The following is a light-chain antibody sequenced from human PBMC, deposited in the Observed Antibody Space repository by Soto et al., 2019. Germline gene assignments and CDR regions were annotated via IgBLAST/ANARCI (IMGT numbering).Light chain of an antibody. V-gene: IGLV1-44*01. Sequence: QSALTQPPSASGTPGQRVTISCSGSSSNIGSNTVNWYQQLPGTAPKLLIYSNNQRPSGVPDRFSGSKSGTSASLAISGLQSGDEADYYCGTWDSSLSGYVFATGTKVTVL. CDR2: SNN. J-gene: IGLJ1*01. CDR3: GTWDSSLSGYV. CDR1: SSNIGSNT.